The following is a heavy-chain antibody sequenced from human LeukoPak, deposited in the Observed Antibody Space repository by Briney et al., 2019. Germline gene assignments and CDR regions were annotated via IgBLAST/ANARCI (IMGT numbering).Heavy chain of an antibody. V-gene: IGHV3-23*01. D-gene: IGHD3-3*01. Sequence: GGSLRLSCAASGFTFSTYAMSWVRQAPGKGLEWVSGISGSGGSTYYADSVKGRFTISRDNSKNTLYLQMNSLRAEDTAVYYCAKDANHYDFSSGYNGDYWGQGTLVTVSS. CDR1: GFTFSTYA. CDR2: ISGSGGST. J-gene: IGHJ4*02. CDR3: AKDANHYDFSSGYNGDY.